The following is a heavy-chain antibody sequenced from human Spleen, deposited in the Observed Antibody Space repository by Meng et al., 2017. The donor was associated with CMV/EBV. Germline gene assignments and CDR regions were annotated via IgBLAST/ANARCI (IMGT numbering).Heavy chain of an antibody. J-gene: IGHJ4*02. V-gene: IGHV4-39*07. CDR2: IYYNGDT. D-gene: IGHD6-13*01. CDR1: GGSISSSSSYY. CDR3: ARVDRDSSSWEFDY. Sequence: SETLSLTCTVSGGSISSSSSYYWAWIRQPPGKGLEWIGTIYYNGDTYYNPSLKSRVNISVDTSRNQFSLNVSSVTAADTAVYYCARVDRDSSSWEFDYWGQGTLVTVSS.